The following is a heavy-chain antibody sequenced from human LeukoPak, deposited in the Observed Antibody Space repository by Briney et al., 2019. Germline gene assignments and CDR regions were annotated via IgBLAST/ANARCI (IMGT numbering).Heavy chain of an antibody. D-gene: IGHD2-2*01. Sequence: PGGSLRLSSAASGFTFSSYAMSWVRQAPGKGLEWVSAIGGGGASTYYADSVKGRFTISRDNSKNTVYLQMNSLRAEETAVYYCAKDRGTVAAMGPLDYWGRGTLVTVSS. V-gene: IGHV3-23*01. J-gene: IGHJ4*02. CDR1: GFTFSSYA. CDR3: AKDRGTVAAMGPLDY. CDR2: IGGGGAST.